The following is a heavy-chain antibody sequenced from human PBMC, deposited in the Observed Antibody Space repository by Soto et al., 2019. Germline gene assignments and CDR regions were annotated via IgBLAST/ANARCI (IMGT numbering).Heavy chain of an antibody. CDR3: AREGIAVAGCFDY. J-gene: IGHJ4*02. CDR2: INAGNGNT. V-gene: IGHV1-3*01. D-gene: IGHD6-19*01. CDR1: GYTFTSYA. Sequence: AASVKVSCKASGYTFTSYAMHWVRQAPGQRLEWMGWINAGNGNTKYSQKFQGRVTITRDTSASTAYMELSSLRSEDTAVYYCAREGIAVAGCFDYWGQGTLVTVSS.